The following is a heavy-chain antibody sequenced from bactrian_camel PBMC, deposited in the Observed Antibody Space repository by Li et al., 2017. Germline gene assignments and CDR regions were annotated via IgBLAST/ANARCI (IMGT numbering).Heavy chain of an antibody. Sequence: HVQLVESGGGSVQAGGSLRLSCAGSTYSTYCMAWFRQAPGKAREGVASIYTSGSPTKYADSVKGRFTISRDNTKNILYLQMNSLKTEDSAVYYCATGVGGLYGGQGTQVTVS. CDR3: ATGVGGLY. V-gene: IGHV3S1*01. J-gene: IGHJ4*01. CDR1: STYSTYC. D-gene: IGHD6*01. CDR2: IYTSGSPT.